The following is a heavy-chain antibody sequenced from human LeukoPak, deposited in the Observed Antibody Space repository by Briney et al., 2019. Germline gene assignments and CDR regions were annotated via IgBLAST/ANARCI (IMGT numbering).Heavy chain of an antibody. Sequence: QAGGSLRLSCAASGFTFDDYGMSWVRQAPGKGLEWVSVIYGGGTTYYADSVRGRFTISRHNSRNTVYLQMNNLRAEDTAVYYCATTSGNYLLFDYWGQGTLVTVSS. CDR3: ATTSGNYLLFDY. D-gene: IGHD1-26*01. J-gene: IGHJ4*02. V-gene: IGHV3-53*04. CDR2: IYGGGTT. CDR1: GFTFDDYG.